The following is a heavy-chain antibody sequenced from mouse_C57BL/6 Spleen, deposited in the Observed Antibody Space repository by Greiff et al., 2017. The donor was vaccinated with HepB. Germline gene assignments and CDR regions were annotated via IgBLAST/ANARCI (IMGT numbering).Heavy chain of an antibody. CDR3: AKKSKGDYAMDY. Sequence: VQLQESGPGLVQPSQSLSITCTVSGFSLTSYGVHWVRQSPGKGLEWLGVIWRGGSTDYNAAFMSRLSITKDTSKSQVFFKMNSLQADDTAIYYCAKKSKGDYAMDYWGQGTSVTVSS. CDR1: GFSLTSYG. V-gene: IGHV2-5*01. CDR2: IWRGGST. J-gene: IGHJ4*01.